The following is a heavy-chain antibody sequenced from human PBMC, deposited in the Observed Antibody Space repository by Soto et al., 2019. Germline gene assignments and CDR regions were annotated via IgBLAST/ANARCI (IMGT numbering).Heavy chain of an antibody. CDR3: TRGHSSLDY. J-gene: IGHJ4*02. Sequence: ASVKVSCKASGYTFTSYAMHWVRQAPGQRLEWMGWINAGNGNTKYSQKFQGRVTITRDTSASTAYMELSSLKTDDTAVYYCTRGHSSLDYWGQGALVTVSS. CDR2: INAGNGNT. CDR1: GYTFTSYA. V-gene: IGHV1-3*01.